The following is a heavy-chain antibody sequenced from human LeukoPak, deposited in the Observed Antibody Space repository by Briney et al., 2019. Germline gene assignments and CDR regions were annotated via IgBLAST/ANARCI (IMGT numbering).Heavy chain of an antibody. CDR3: AGPGGWYRYYFDY. Sequence: PSETLSLTCAVYGGSFSGYYWSWIRQPPGKGLEWIGEINHSGSTNYNPSLKSRVTISVDTSKNQFSLKLSSVTAADTAVYYCAGPGGWYRYYFDYWGQGTLVTVSS. D-gene: IGHD6-19*01. J-gene: IGHJ4*02. CDR2: INHSGST. V-gene: IGHV4-34*01. CDR1: GGSFSGYY.